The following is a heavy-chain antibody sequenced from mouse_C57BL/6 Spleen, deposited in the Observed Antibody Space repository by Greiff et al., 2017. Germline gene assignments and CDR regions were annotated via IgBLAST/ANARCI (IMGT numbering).Heavy chain of an antibody. Sequence: VQLQQSGPELVKPGASVKISCKASGYTFTDYYMNWVKQSHGKSLEWIGDINPNNGGTSYNQKFKGKATLTVDKSSSTAYMELRSLTSEDSAVYYCARRGLRQGFDYWGQGTTLTVSS. D-gene: IGHD2-4*01. V-gene: IGHV1-26*01. J-gene: IGHJ2*01. CDR3: ARRGLRQGFDY. CDR2: INPNNGGT. CDR1: GYTFTDYY.